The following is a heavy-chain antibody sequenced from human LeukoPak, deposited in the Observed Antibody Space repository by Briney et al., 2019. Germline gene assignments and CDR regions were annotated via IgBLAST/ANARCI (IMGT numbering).Heavy chain of an antibody. J-gene: IGHJ4*02. CDR1: GFTFSSYA. CDR3: AKDSSSYYDSGGYFA. V-gene: IGHV3-9*01. D-gene: IGHD3-22*01. Sequence: GRSLRLSCAASGFTFSSYAMHWVRQAPGKGLEWVSGISRRGGGSGYAESVRGRFTISRDNAKNSLYLQMNDLRPEDTGLYYCAKDSSSYYDSGGYFAWGQGSRVTVSS. CDR2: ISRRGGGS.